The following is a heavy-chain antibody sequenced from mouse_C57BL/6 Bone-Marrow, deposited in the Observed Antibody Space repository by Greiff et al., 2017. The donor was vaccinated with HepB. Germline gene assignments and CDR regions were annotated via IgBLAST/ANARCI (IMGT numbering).Heavy chain of an antibody. V-gene: IGHV14-4*01. CDR3: TTRLRQTGFDY. J-gene: IGHJ2*01. D-gene: IGHD2-2*01. CDR2: IDPENGDT. Sequence: EVQLQQSGAELVRPGASVKLSCTASGFNIKDDYMHWVKQRPEQGLEWIGWIDPENGDTEYASKFQGKATITADTSSNTAYLQLSSLTSEDTAVYYCTTRLRQTGFDYWGQGTTLTVSS. CDR1: GFNIKDDY.